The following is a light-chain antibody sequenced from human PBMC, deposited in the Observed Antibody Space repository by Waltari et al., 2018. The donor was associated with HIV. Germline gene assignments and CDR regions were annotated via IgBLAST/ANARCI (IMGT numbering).Light chain of an antibody. V-gene: IGKV3-20*01. CDR3: QQYGTSPPYT. Sequence: EVVLTQSPGTLSLSPGERATLSCRASQTISSTYLAWYQQKPGQAPRLLIYGASSRATGIPDRFSGRGAGTDFTLTISRLEPEDFAVYYCQQYGTSPPYTFGQGTKVEIK. J-gene: IGKJ2*01. CDR1: QTISSTY. CDR2: GAS.